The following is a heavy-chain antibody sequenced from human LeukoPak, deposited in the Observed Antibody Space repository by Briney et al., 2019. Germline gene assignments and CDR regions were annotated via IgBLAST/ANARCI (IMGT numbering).Heavy chain of an antibody. Sequence: GGSLRLSCAASGFALSKYWMSWVRQAPGKGLEWVANIKQDESEKYYVDSVKGRFTISRDNADNSLYLQMNSLKVEDTAVYYCARYGNGEWLAHYSFDMWGQGTMVTVPS. V-gene: IGHV3-7*01. CDR2: IKQDESEK. J-gene: IGHJ3*02. CDR1: GFALSKYW. CDR3: ARYGNGEWLAHYSFDM. D-gene: IGHD6-19*01.